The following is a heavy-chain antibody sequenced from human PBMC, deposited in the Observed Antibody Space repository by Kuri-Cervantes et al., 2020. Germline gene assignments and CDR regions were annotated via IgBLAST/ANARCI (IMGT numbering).Heavy chain of an antibody. V-gene: IGHV3-30*03. J-gene: IGHJ5*01. CDR1: GFTFSSYG. CDR2: ISYDGSNK. Sequence: GGSLRLSCAASGFTFSSYGMHWVRQAPGKGLEWVVVISYDGSNKYYADSVKGRFTISRDNSKNTLYLQMNSLRAEDTAVYYCARGGLWFDYWGQGTLVTVSS. CDR3: ARGGLWFDY.